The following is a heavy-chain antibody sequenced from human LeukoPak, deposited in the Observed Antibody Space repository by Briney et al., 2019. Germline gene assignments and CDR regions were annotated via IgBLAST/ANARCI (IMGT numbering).Heavy chain of an antibody. CDR1: GYTLTELS. V-gene: IGHV1-24*01. J-gene: IGHJ5*02. CDR2: FDPEDGET. Sequence: ASVKVSCKVSGYTLTELSMHWVRQAPGKGLEWMGRFDPEDGETIYAQKFQGRVTMTRNTSMSTAYMELSSLRSEDTAVYYCARRRGYSYGPKYNWFDPWGQGTLVTVSS. CDR3: ARRRGYSYGPKYNWFDP. D-gene: IGHD5-18*01.